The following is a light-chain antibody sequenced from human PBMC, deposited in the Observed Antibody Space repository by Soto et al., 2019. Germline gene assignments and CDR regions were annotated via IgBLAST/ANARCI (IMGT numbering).Light chain of an antibody. CDR2: GAS. V-gene: IGKV3-20*01. Sequence: EIVLTQSRGTLSLSPGERATVSCRASQSVSSSYLAWYQQKPGQAPRLLIYGASSRATGIPDRFSGSGSGTDFTLTISRLEPEDFAVYYCQQYGSSPRTFGQGTKVDI. CDR1: QSVSSSY. CDR3: QQYGSSPRT. J-gene: IGKJ1*01.